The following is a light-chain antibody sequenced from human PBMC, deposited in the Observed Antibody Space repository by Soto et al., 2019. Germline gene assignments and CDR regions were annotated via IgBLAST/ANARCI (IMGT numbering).Light chain of an antibody. J-gene: IGKJ4*01. CDR3: QQRRNWPT. V-gene: IGKV3-11*01. CDR1: QSVGSY. Sequence: EIVLTQSPATLSLSPGERATLSCRASQSVGSYLAWYQQRPGQAPRLLIYDVSKRATGIPARFTGSGSGTDFTLTISSLEPEDFAVYYCQQRRNWPTFGGGTKVDI. CDR2: DVS.